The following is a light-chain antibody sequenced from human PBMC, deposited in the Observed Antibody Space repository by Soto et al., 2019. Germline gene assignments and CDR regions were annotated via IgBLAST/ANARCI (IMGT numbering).Light chain of an antibody. Sequence: DLQMTQSPSSLSASVGDRVTITCRASQSITTYLNWYQQKPGIAPKLLIYAASSLQSGVPSRFSGSASETDFTLTISSLRPEDFATYFCQQSYATPWTFGQGTKVEIK. V-gene: IGKV1-39*01. CDR1: QSITTY. J-gene: IGKJ1*01. CDR2: AAS. CDR3: QQSYATPWT.